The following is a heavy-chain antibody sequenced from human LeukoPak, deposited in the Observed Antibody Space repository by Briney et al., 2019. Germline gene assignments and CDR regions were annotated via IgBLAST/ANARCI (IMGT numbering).Heavy chain of an antibody. D-gene: IGHD1-14*01. V-gene: IGHV3-30*18. J-gene: IGHJ4*02. Sequence: GGSLRLSCAASGFTFGSYAMHWVRQAPGKGLEWVAVISYDGSNNYADSVKGRFTISRDNSKNTLYLQMNSLRAEDTAVYYCAKDQNREPYYFDYWGQGTLVTVSS. CDR1: GFTFGSYA. CDR3: AKDQNREPYYFDY. CDR2: ISYDGSN.